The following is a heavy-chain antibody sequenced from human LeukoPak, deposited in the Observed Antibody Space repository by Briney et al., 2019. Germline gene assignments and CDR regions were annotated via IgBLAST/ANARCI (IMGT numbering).Heavy chain of an antibody. J-gene: IGHJ6*03. CDR1: EYTFTSYD. V-gene: IGHV1-8*01. Sequence: ASVKVSCKASEYTFTSYDINWVRQATGQGLEWMGWMNPNSGNTGYAQKFQGRVTMIRNTSISTAYMELSSLRSEDTAVYYCRVVPAANYYYYYMDVWGKGTTVTVSS. CDR2: MNPNSGNT. CDR3: RVVPAANYYYYYMDV. D-gene: IGHD2-2*01.